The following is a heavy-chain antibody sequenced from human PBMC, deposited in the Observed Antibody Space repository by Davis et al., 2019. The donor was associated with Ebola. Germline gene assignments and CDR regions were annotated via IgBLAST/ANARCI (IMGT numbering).Heavy chain of an antibody. Sequence: GGSLRLSCAASGFIFENYGMSWVRQAPGKGLEWVSAINWNGVNTYYSDSVKGRFTISRDNTKNSLYLQMNSLSAEDTAFYYCAVHYYDSSGIYYLDDWGQGTLVTVSS. D-gene: IGHD3-22*01. J-gene: IGHJ4*02. CDR2: INWNGVNT. V-gene: IGHV3-20*04. CDR3: AVHYYDSSGIYYLDD. CDR1: GFIFENYG.